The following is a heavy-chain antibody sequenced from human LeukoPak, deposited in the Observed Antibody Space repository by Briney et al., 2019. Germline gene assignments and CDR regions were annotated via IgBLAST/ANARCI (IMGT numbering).Heavy chain of an antibody. V-gene: IGHV3-30*02. Sequence: GGSLRLSCAASGLTFSNYGMHWVRQAPGKGLEWVASIRYDGFNKYYADSLKGRFTISRDNSKNTLYLQMNSLRAEDTAVYYCAKKTIVGATVDAFDIWGQGTMVIVSS. CDR2: IRYDGFNK. D-gene: IGHD1-26*01. CDR3: AKKTIVGATVDAFDI. CDR1: GLTFSNYG. J-gene: IGHJ3*02.